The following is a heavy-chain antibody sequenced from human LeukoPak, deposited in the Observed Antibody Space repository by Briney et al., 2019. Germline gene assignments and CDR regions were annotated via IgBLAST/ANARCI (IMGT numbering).Heavy chain of an antibody. CDR1: GFTFSSYA. J-gene: IGHJ4*02. Sequence: GGSLRLSCAASGFTFSSYAMTWVRQAPGKGLEWVSGIIGNGGSTYYADSVKGRFTISRENSKNTLYLQMNSLRAEDTALYYCAKAGSAGWLPDSWGQGTLVTVSS. D-gene: IGHD5-24*01. V-gene: IGHV3-23*01. CDR3: AKAGSAGWLPDS. CDR2: IIGNGGST.